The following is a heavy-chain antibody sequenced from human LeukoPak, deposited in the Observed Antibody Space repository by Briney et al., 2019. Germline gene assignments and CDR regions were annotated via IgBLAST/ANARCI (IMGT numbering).Heavy chain of an antibody. CDR1: GFTFSSYE. Sequence: GGSLRLSCAASGFTFSSYEMNWVRQAPGKGLEWVSYISTSGRSIYYADSVKGRFTISRDNSKNTLYLQMNSLRAEDTAVYYCARDSEGGYSYGPGDYWGQGTLVTVSS. D-gene: IGHD5-18*01. J-gene: IGHJ4*02. CDR3: ARDSEGGYSYGPGDY. V-gene: IGHV3-48*03. CDR2: ISTSGRSI.